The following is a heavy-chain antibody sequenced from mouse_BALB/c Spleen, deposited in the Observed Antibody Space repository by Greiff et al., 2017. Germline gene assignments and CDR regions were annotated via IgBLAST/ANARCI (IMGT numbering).Heavy chain of an antibody. CDR1: GFTFSNYW. CDR2: IRLKSNNYAT. D-gene: IGHD2-3*01. Sequence: DVKLQESGGGLVQPGGSMKLSCVASGFTFSNYWMNWVRQSPEKGLEWVAEIRLKSNNYATHYAESVKGRFTISRDDSKSSVYLQMNNLRAEDTGIYYCTRIYDGYLAWFAYWGQGTLVTVSA. CDR3: TRIYDGYLAWFAY. V-gene: IGHV6-6*02. J-gene: IGHJ3*01.